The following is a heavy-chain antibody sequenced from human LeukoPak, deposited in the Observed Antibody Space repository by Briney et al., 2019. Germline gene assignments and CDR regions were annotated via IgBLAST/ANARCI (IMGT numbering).Heavy chain of an antibody. D-gene: IGHD2-21*01. J-gene: IGHJ4*02. CDR2: ISGSGGST. V-gene: IGHV3-23*01. CDR1: GFTFSSYA. Sequence: EPGGSLRLSCAASGFTFSSYAMSWVRQAPGKGLEWVSAISGSGGSTYYADSVKGRFTISRDNSKNTLYLQMNSLRAEDTAVYYCAKFSHIVVVIASHLFDYWGQGTLVTISS. CDR3: AKFSHIVVVIASHLFDY.